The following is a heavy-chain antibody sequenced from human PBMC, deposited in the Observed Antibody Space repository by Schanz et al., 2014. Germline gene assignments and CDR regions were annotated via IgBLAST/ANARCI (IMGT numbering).Heavy chain of an antibody. CDR3: AKVRYSSGWRGDYFDE. J-gene: IGHJ4*02. D-gene: IGHD6-25*01. CDR2: ISGRDGST. V-gene: IGHV3-23*01. Sequence: EVQLLESGGGLVQPGGSLRLSCAASGFTFRGYAMSWVRQAPGVGLMWVSAISGRDGSTYYADSVRGRFTISRDNSKNPLYLQMNSLRAEDTAVYYCAKVRYSSGWRGDYFDEWGQGTLVTVAS. CDR1: GFTFRGYA.